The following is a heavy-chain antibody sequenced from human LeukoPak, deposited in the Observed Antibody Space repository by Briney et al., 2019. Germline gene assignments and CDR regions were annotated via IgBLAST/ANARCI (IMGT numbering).Heavy chain of an antibody. J-gene: IGHJ5*02. V-gene: IGHV3-30-3*01. CDR1: GFTFSSYA. CDR2: ISYDGSNK. CDR3: ARDRAARFYDILTGRSGFDP. D-gene: IGHD3-9*01. Sequence: GRSLRLSCAASGFTFSSYAMHWVRQAPGKGLEWVAVISYDGSNKYYADSVKGRFTISRDNSKNTLYLQMNSLRAEDTAVYYCARDRAARFYDILTGRSGFDPWGQGTLVTVSS.